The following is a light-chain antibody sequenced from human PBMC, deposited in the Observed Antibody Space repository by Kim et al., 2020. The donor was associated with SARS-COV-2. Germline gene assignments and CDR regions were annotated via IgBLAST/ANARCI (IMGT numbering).Light chain of an antibody. CDR2: GAS. CDR1: QSVSSSY. Sequence: STGERATLSCRASQSVSSSYLAWYQQKPGQAPRVLIYGASSRATGIPDRFSGSGSGTDFTLTISRLEPEDCAVYYCQQYGSSPWTFGQGTKVDIK. V-gene: IGKV3-20*01. CDR3: QQYGSSPWT. J-gene: IGKJ1*01.